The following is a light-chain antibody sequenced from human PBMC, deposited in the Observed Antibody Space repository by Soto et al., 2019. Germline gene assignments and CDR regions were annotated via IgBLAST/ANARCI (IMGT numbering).Light chain of an antibody. CDR1: QSVSSSY. J-gene: IGKJ5*01. V-gene: IGKV3-20*01. Sequence: EIALTQSPGTLSLSPGERATLSCRASQSVSSSYLAWYQQKPGQAPRLLIYGASSRATGIPDRFSGSGSGTDFTLTISRLEPEDFAVYYCQQYGSSSITFGQGTRRRL. CDR2: GAS. CDR3: QQYGSSSIT.